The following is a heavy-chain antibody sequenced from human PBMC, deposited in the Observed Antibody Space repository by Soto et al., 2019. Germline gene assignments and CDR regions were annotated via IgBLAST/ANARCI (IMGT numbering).Heavy chain of an antibody. CDR3: ARAPPRSYYYGMDV. Sequence: SETLSLTCTVSGGSVSSGSYYWSWIRQPPGKGLEWIGYNYYSGSTNYNPSLKSRVTISVDTSKNQFSLKLSSVTAADTAVYYCARAPPRSYYYGMDVWGQGTTVTVS. CDR1: GGSVSSGSYY. V-gene: IGHV4-61*01. J-gene: IGHJ6*02. CDR2: NYYSGST.